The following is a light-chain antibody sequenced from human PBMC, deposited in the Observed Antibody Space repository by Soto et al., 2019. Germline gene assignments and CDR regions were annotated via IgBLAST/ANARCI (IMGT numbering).Light chain of an antibody. V-gene: IGKV3-20*02. Sequence: EIVLTQSPATLSSFPGDRVTLSCRASQYINTRLAWYQHRPGQAPRLLIYGASSRATGIPERFRGSGSGRDFTLTISSLQPEDFATYYCLLDYAYFWAFGQGTKVDIK. CDR2: GAS. CDR1: QYINTR. J-gene: IGKJ1*01. CDR3: LLDYAYFWA.